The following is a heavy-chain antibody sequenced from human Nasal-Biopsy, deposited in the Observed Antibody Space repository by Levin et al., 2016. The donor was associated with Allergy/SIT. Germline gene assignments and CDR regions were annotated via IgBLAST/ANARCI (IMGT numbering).Heavy chain of an antibody. V-gene: IGHV4-61*01. CDR1: GGSVSSGNSY. Sequence: SETLSLTCTVSGGSVSSGNSYWSWIRQPPGRGLEWIGQIYDNGNTNYKPSLKSRVSISLDTSKNQISLRLSSVTAADTAIYYCAREFRYWGQGTLITVSS. CDR2: IYDNGNT. CDR3: AREFRY. J-gene: IGHJ4*02.